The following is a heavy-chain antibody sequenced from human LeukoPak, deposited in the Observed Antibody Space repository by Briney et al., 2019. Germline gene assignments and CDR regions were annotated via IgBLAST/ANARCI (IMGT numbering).Heavy chain of an antibody. CDR1: GGSISSGSYY. CDR2: IYYSGST. D-gene: IGHD6-6*01. Sequence: PSETLSLTCTVSGGSISSGSYYWNWIRQPAGKGLEWIGSIYYSGSTYYNPSLKSRVTVSVDTSKNQFSLKLSSVTAADTAVYYCARHWGEATRPIDYWGQGTLVTVSS. CDR3: ARHWGEATRPIDY. V-gene: IGHV4-39*01. J-gene: IGHJ4*02.